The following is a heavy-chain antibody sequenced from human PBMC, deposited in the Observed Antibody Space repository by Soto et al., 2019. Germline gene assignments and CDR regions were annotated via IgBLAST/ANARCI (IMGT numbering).Heavy chain of an antibody. CDR3: SGGALDFDY. Sequence: ASVKVSCKASGYTFTYHAVTWVRQAPGQGLEWMGWISAYNGHTKYAQNLQGRLTLTTDTSTNTAYMELRSLRSDDTAGYYCSGGALDFDYWGQGTLVTVSS. CDR1: GYTFTYHA. CDR2: ISAYNGHT. V-gene: IGHV1-18*01. J-gene: IGHJ4*02. D-gene: IGHD3-16*01.